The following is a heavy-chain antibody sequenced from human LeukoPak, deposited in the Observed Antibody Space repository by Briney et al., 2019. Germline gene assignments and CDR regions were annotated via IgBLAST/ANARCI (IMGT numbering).Heavy chain of an antibody. D-gene: IGHD2-2*01. Sequence: SETLSLTCTVSGGSISSGSYYWGWIRQPPGKGLEWIGSIYYSGSTYYNPSLKSRITVSLDTSKNQFSLKLSSVTAADTAVYYCARTAVLPNDNWFDPWGQGTLVTVSS. J-gene: IGHJ5*02. CDR2: IYYSGST. V-gene: IGHV4-39*07. CDR3: ARTAVLPNDNWFDP. CDR1: GGSISSGSYY.